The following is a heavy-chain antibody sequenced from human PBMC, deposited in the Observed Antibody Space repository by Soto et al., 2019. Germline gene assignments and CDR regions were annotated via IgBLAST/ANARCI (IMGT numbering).Heavy chain of an antibody. CDR1: GFTFSSYD. CDR2: IGTAGDT. V-gene: IGHV3-13*01. D-gene: IGHD6-25*01. Sequence: PGGSLRLSCAASGFTFSSYDMHWVRQATGKGLEWVSAIGTAGDTYYPGSVKGRFTISRENAKNSLYLQMNSLRAEDTAVYYCARFRGRQTYYYYGMDVWGQGTTVTVSS. J-gene: IGHJ6*02. CDR3: ARFRGRQTYYYYGMDV.